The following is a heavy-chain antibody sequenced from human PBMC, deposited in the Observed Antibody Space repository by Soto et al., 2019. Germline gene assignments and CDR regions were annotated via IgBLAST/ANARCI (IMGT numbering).Heavy chain of an antibody. J-gene: IGHJ6*02. CDR3: ARFSVLTLCDYRYLLDF. Sequence: SETLSLTCTVSGGSISSGDYYWSWIRQPPGKGLEWIGYIYYSGSTYYNPSLKSRVTISVDTSKNQFSLKLSSVTAADTAVYYCARFSVLTLCDYRYLLDFSAQRTTVIGSS. CDR1: GGSISSGDYY. CDR2: IYYSGST. D-gene: IGHD4-17*01. V-gene: IGHV4-30-4*01.